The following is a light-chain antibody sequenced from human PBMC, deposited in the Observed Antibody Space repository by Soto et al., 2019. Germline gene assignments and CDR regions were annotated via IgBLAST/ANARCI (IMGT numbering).Light chain of an antibody. V-gene: IGKV1-27*01. Sequence: DIHMTLSPSSLSASVGDRVTIICRASQSIANYLAWYQQKPGKVPKLLIYAASTLQSGVPSRFSGSGSGTDFSLTIRRLEPDDFAVYYCQKYGNFWTFGQGTKVDIK. CDR1: QSIANY. CDR2: AAS. CDR3: QKYGNFWT. J-gene: IGKJ1*01.